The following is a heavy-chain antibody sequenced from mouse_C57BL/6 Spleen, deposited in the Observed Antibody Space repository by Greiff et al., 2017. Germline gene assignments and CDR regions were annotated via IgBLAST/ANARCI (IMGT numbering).Heavy chain of an antibody. Sequence: VQLQQSGAELVRPGTSVKVSCKASGYAFTNYLIEWVKQRPGQGLEWIGVINPGSGGTNYNEKFKGKATLTADKSSSTAYMQLSSLTSVDSAVYFCARGYGSPWYFDVWGTGTTVTVSS. J-gene: IGHJ1*03. CDR1: GYAFTNYL. V-gene: IGHV1-54*01. D-gene: IGHD1-1*01. CDR3: ARGYGSPWYFDV. CDR2: INPGSGGT.